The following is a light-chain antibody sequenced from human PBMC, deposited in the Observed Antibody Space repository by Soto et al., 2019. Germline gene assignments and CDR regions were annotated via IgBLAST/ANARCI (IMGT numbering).Light chain of an antibody. CDR1: QSVSNW. V-gene: IGKV1-5*03. CDR2: KAS. CDR3: HHYNSYPWT. J-gene: IGKJ1*01. Sequence: DIQMTQSPSTLSASVGDRVTITCRASQSVSNWLAWYQQKPGKAPKFLIYKASRLQSGVPSRFSGSGSGTEFTLTISSLQPDDFATYYCHHYNSYPWTFGQGTKVEIK.